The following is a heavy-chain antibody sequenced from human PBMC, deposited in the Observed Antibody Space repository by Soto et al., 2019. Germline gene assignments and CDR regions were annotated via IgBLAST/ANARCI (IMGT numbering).Heavy chain of an antibody. J-gene: IGHJ5*02. CDR1: GGSISSSSYF. D-gene: IGHD2-21*01. CDR3: ARETSGDYVVYFDP. V-gene: IGHV4-39*07. Sequence: PSETLSLTCTVSGGSISSSSYFWGWIRQPPGKGLEWIGSIYYSGSTYYNPSLKSRVIISVDRSKNQFSLKVRSVTAADTAVYYCARETSGDYVVYFDPLVQGIQVT. CDR2: IYYSGST.